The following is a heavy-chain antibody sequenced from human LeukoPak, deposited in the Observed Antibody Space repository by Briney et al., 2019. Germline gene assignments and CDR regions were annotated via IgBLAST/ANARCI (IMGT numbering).Heavy chain of an antibody. CDR2: IHYSGST. CDR1: GGSISSYY. D-gene: IGHD2-15*01. CDR3: ARSRWWLKLHRGEYYFDF. V-gene: IGHV4-59*01. J-gene: IGHJ4*02. Sequence: SETLSLTCTVSGGSISSYYWSSIRQPPGKGLEWIGYIHYSGSTNSNPSLKSRVTVSVDTSKNHFSLKLSSVTAADTAVYFCARSRWWLKLHRGEYYFDFWGQGTLVTVSS.